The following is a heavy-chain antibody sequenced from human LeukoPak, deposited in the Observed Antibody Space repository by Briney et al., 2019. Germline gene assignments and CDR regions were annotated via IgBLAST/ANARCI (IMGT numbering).Heavy chain of an antibody. CDR3: ARGIPGIVGATSGWDYFDY. CDR2: TSYDGTNK. Sequence: GTSLRLSCGASGFSFSTYAMHWVRQAPGKGLEWVAVTSYDGTNKYYADSVRGRFTVSRDNSKNTLYLQMNSLRAEDTAVYYCARGIPGIVGATSGWDYFDYWGQGTLVTVSS. D-gene: IGHD1-26*01. J-gene: IGHJ4*02. CDR1: GFSFSTYA. V-gene: IGHV3-30*04.